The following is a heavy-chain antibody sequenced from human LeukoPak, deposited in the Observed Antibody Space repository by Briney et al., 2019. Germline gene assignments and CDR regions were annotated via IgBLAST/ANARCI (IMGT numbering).Heavy chain of an antibody. CDR1: GFTYSSCV. CDR2: ISGSGGST. V-gene: IGHV3-23*01. D-gene: IGHD2-2*01. Sequence: GGSLRLSCATSGFTYSSCVMAWIRQAPGKGLEWVSSISGSGGSTYYADSVKGRFTISRDNSMNTLYLQMNSLTAEDTAVYYCAKRHCSSTHCYAFDYWGQGTLVTVSS. CDR3: AKRHCSSTHCYAFDY. J-gene: IGHJ4*02.